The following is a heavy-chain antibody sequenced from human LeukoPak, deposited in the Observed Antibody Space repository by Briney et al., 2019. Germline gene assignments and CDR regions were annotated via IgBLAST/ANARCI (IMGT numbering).Heavy chain of an antibody. J-gene: IGHJ4*02. Sequence: GGSLRLSCAASGFTFSSYAMSWVRQAPGKGLEWVSAISGSGGSTYYADSVKGRFTISRDNSKNTLYLQMNSLRAEDTAVYYCAKDRSYYFWGSYRRFDYGGQGTLVTVSS. D-gene: IGHD3-16*02. V-gene: IGHV3-23*01. CDR2: ISGSGGST. CDR1: GFTFSSYA. CDR3: AKDRSYYFWGSYRRFDY.